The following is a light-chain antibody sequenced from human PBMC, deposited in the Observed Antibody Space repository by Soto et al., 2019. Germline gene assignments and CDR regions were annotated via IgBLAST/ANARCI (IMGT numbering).Light chain of an antibody. V-gene: IGKV3-20*01. CDR1: QSISSNY. CDR2: GAS. Sequence: EIVLTQSPDTLSLSPGERATLPCRASQSISSNYLVWYQQKPGQAPRLLIYGASSRAAGFPDRFSGSGSGTDFTLTISRLEPEDFAVYYCQQYGSSPLTFGGGTKVEIK. CDR3: QQYGSSPLT. J-gene: IGKJ4*01.